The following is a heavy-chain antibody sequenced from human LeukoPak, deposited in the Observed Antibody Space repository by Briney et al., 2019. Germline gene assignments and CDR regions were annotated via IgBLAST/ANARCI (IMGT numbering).Heavy chain of an antibody. J-gene: IGHJ4*02. CDR2: ISSSSSYI. D-gene: IGHD5-12*01. Sequence: PGGSLRLSCAASGFTFSSYSMNWVRQAPGKGLEWVSSISSSSSYIYYADSVKGRFTISRDNAKNSLYLQMNSLRAEDTAVYYCARGSRVGGYGPNDYWGQGTLVTVSS. CDR3: ARGSRVGGYGPNDY. V-gene: IGHV3-21*01. CDR1: GFTFSSYS.